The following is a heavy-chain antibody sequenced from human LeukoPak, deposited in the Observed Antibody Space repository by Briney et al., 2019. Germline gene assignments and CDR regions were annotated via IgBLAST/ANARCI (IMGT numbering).Heavy chain of an antibody. J-gene: IGHJ4*02. CDR1: GFTFSNFW. Sequence: GGSLRLSCTAPGFTFSNFWMAWVRQAPGKGLEGVANIKPDGSIQFYGDSVKGRFTISRDNAKNSQYLQMNNLGAEDTALYYCATSYDSSGCDWGQGTLVTVSS. V-gene: IGHV3-7*01. CDR2: IKPDGSIQ. CDR3: ATSYDSSGCD. D-gene: IGHD3-22*01.